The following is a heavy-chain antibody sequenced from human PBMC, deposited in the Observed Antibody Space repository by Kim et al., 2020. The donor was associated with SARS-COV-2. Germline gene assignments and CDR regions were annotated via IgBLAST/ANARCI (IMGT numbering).Heavy chain of an antibody. J-gene: IGHJ6*03. CDR3: ARALLELSDYYYYMDV. V-gene: IGHV3-48*03. D-gene: IGHD1-7*01. Sequence: LSLTCAASGFTFSSYEMNWVRQAPGKGLEWVSYISSSGSTIYYADSVKGRFTISRDNAKNSLYLQMNSLRAEDTAVYYCARALLELSDYYYYMDVWGKGTTVTVSS. CDR1: GFTFSSYE. CDR2: ISSSGSTI.